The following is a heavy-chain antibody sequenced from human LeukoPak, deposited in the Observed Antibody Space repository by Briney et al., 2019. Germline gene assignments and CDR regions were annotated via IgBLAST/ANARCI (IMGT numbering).Heavy chain of an antibody. CDR3: AKDIGFLEWYPASVY. CDR2: ISGSGGST. J-gene: IGHJ4*02. D-gene: IGHD3-3*02. Sequence: PGGSLRLSCAASGFTFSSYAMSWARQAPGKGLEWVSAISGSGGSTYYADSVKGRFTISRDNSKNTLYLQMNSLRAEDTAVYYCAKDIGFLEWYPASVYWGQETLVTVSS. CDR1: GFTFSSYA. V-gene: IGHV3-23*01.